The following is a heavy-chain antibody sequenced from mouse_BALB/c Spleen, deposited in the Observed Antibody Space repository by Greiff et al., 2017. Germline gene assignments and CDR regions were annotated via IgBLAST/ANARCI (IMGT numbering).Heavy chain of an antibody. Sequence: QVQLKESGPGLVQPSQSLSITCTVSGFSLTSYGVHWVRQSPGKGLEWLGVIWSGGSTDYNAAFISRLSISKDNSKSQVFFKMNSLQANDTAIYYCARIYYGNYGAMDYWGQGTSVTVSS. V-gene: IGHV2-2*02. CDR1: GFSLTSYG. CDR3: ARIYYGNYGAMDY. D-gene: IGHD2-1*01. J-gene: IGHJ4*01. CDR2: IWSGGST.